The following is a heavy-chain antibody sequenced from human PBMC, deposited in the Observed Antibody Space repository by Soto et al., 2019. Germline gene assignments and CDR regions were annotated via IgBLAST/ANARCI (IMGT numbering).Heavy chain of an antibody. CDR2: IIPIFGTA. CDR3: ARAPKSVPATWDV. J-gene: IGHJ6*02. V-gene: IGHV1-69*06. Sequence: PTAAVKFSCKSSGVTISSYAISWVRQAPGQGLEWMGGIIPIFGTANYAQKFQGRVTITADKSTSTAYMELSSLRSEDTAVYYCARAPKSVPATWDVWGQGTTVNVSS. D-gene: IGHD2-2*01. CDR1: GVTISSYA.